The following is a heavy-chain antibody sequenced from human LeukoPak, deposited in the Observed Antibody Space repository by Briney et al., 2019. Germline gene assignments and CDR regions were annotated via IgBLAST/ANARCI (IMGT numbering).Heavy chain of an antibody. CDR1: GGSISSGGYY. Sequence: SETLSLTCTVSGGSISSGGYYWSWIRQPPGKGLEWIGYIYYSGSTYYNPSLKSRVTISVDTSKNQFSLKLSSVTAADTAVYYCARGLYYYDSSGYHTAFDYWGQGTLVTVSS. D-gene: IGHD3-22*01. CDR2: IYYSGST. J-gene: IGHJ4*02. V-gene: IGHV4-30-4*01. CDR3: ARGLYYYDSSGYHTAFDY.